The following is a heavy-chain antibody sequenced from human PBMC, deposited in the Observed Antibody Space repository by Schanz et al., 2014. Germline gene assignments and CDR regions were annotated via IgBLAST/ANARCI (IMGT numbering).Heavy chain of an antibody. CDR1: GYTTFTDYY. CDR2: INPNSGDT. V-gene: IGHV1-2*04. CDR3: ARLSVAGRPHVNYWYFDL. D-gene: IGHD6-19*01. J-gene: IGHJ2*01. Sequence: QVQLVQSGAEVKKPGASVKVSCKASGYTTFTDYYIHWVRQAPGQGLEWMGWINPNSGDTNYAQKLQGWVAMTRETSISTAYMEVSRLKSDDTAVYYCARLSVAGRPHVNYWYFDLWGRGTLVTVSS.